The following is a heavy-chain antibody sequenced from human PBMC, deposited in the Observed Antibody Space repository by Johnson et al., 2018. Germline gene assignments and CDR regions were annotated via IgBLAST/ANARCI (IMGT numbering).Heavy chain of an antibody. J-gene: IGHJ5*02. CDR2: IWYDGRSM. D-gene: IGHD2-8*01. V-gene: IGHV3-33*01. CDR3: AARRWSAYCNNDCSPVDP. Sequence: QVQLVQSGGGVVQPGRSLRLSCAASGFTFSNYAMHWVRQAPGKGLEWVAVIWYDGRSMGYADSVKGRFTISRDNSKNTLYLQINSLRDEDTAVYYCAARRWSAYCNNDCSPVDPWGQGTLVTVSS. CDR1: GFTFSNYA.